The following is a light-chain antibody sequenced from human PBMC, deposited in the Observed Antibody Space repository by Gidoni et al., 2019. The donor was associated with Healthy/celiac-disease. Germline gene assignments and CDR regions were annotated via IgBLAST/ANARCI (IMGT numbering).Light chain of an antibody. J-gene: IGKJ1*01. CDR1: RSISSY. V-gene: IGKV1-39*01. Sequence: DSQMTQSPSSLSASVGDRVTITCRASRSISSYLNWYQQKPGKATNLLIYAASSLQSGVPSRCSGSGSGTDFTLSISSLQPEDFASYYCQQSYSTVSWTFGQGTKVEIK. CDR2: AAS. CDR3: QQSYSTVSWT.